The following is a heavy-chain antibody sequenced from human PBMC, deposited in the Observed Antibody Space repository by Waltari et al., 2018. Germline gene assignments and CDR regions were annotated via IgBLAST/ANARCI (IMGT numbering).Heavy chain of an antibody. CDR1: GGSISSGGYS. Sequence: QLQLQESGSGLVKPSQTLSLTCAVSGGSISSGGYSWSWIRQPPGKGLEWIGYIYHSGSTYDTPSLKSRVTISVDRSKNQFSLKLSSVTAADTAVYYCARKLGYCSGGSCYGAGAFDIWGQGTMVTVSS. CDR2: IYHSGST. J-gene: IGHJ3*02. V-gene: IGHV4-30-2*01. CDR3: ARKLGYCSGGSCYGAGAFDI. D-gene: IGHD2-15*01.